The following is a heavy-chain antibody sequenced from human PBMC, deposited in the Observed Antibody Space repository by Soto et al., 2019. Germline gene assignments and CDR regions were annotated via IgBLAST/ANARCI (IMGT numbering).Heavy chain of an antibody. CDR2: INPNNDNS. CDR3: ARTTTYSRLGDH. J-gene: IGHJ4*02. D-gene: IGHD3-22*01. Sequence: GASVKVSCKASGYTFTSHGISWVRQAPGQGLEWVGWINPNNDNSVSAQKFQDRVTLTTDTSTSTVYMELRSLTSDDTAFYYCARTTTYSRLGDHWGQGTLVTVSS. V-gene: IGHV1-18*04. CDR1: GYTFTSHG.